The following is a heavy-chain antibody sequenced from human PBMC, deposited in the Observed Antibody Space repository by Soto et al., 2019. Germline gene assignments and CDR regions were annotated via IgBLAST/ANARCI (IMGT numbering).Heavy chain of an antibody. D-gene: IGHD6-6*01. V-gene: IGHV6-1*01. J-gene: IGHJ6*03. CDR1: GDSVSSNSAA. CDR3: ARYRGRVASRHKYYYYMDV. Sequence: SQTLLLTCAISGDSVSSNSAAWNWIRQSPSRGLEWLGRTYYRSKWYNDYAVSVKSRITINPDTSKNQFSLQLNSVTPEDTAVYYCARYRGRVASRHKYYYYMDVWGKGTTVTVSS. CDR2: TYYRSKWYN.